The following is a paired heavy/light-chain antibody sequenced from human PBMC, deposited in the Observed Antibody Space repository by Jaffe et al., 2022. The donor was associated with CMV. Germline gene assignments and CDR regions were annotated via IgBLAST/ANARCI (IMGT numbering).Light chain of an antibody. CDR1: QSVNNNY. J-gene: IGKJ5*01. CDR3: HKYGDSPLT. Sequence: ETVLTQSPGTVPLSPGDTATLSCRASQSVNNNYLAWYQQKPGQAPRLLIYGASSRATGIPDRFSGSGSGTDFTLTISRLEPEDFAVYYCHKYGDSPLTFGQGTRLEIK. V-gene: IGKV3-20*01. CDR2: GAS.
Heavy chain of an antibody. CDR2: IYYSGTA. V-gene: IGHV4-39*01. D-gene: IGHD4-17*01. Sequence: QLQLRESGPGLVKPSETLSLTCSVSGGFIFSSSYYWAWFRQPPGKGLEWVGSIYYSGTAYYNPSLKSRVTISVDTPKNQLSLQLSSVTAADTGVFYCARGEHAGDYYYYMDVWGRGTTVTVSS. CDR1: GGFIFSSSYY. CDR3: ARGEHAGDYYYYMDV. J-gene: IGHJ6*03.